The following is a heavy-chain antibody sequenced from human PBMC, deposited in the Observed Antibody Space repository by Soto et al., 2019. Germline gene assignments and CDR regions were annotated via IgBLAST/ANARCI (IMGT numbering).Heavy chain of an antibody. V-gene: IGHV4-59*01. CDR3: ARGLRRYYDSSGYFDY. CDR1: GVSISSYY. Sequence: EXLSLTCTVSGVSISSYYWSWIRQPPGKGLEWIGYIYYSGSTNYNPSLKSRVTISVDTSKNQFSLKLSSVTAADTAVYYCARGLRRYYDSSGYFDYWGQGTLVTVSS. J-gene: IGHJ4*02. D-gene: IGHD3-22*01. CDR2: IYYSGST.